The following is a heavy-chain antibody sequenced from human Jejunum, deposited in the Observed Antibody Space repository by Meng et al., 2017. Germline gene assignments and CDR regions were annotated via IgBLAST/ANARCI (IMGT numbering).Heavy chain of an antibody. CDR1: GFTFTTYE. CDR2: IDSRSHTI. D-gene: IGHD6-19*01. J-gene: IGHJ4*02. Sequence: GGSLRLSCVASGFTFTTYEMNWVRQAPGKGLEWTSYIDSRSHTISYADSVKGRFIIPRDNAKDSLYLQMNSLRAEDTAVCFCARGFGVQWLFYVFDYWGQGSLVTVSS. CDR3: ARGFGVQWLFYVFDY. V-gene: IGHV3-48*03.